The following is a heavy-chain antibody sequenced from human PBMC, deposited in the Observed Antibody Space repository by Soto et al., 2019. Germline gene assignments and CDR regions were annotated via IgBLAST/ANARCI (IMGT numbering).Heavy chain of an antibody. V-gene: IGHV3-23*01. CDR3: ARSPSPEHDYGGYFDY. CDR1: GFTFSSYA. J-gene: IGHJ4*02. Sequence: GGSLRLSCAASGFTFSSYAMSWVRQAPGKGLAWVSAISGSGGSTYYADSVKGRFTISRDNSKYTLYLQMNSLRAEDTAVYYCARSPSPEHDYGGYFDYWGQGTLVTVSS. CDR2: ISGSGGST. D-gene: IGHD4-17*01.